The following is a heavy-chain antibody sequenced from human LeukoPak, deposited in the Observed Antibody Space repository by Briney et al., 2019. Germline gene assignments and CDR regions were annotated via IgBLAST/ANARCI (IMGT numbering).Heavy chain of an antibody. D-gene: IGHD5-24*01. V-gene: IGHV3-23*01. CDR3: AKDPFNYHYQNWFDP. CDR1: GFTFSDYG. Sequence: GGTLILSCAVSGFTFSDYGMSWVRQAPGKGLEWVSALSGSGDFTYYADSVKGRFTISRDNSKNTLYLLMNSLRAEDTAVYYCAKDPFNYHYQNWFDPWGQGTLVTVSS. CDR2: LSGSGDFT. J-gene: IGHJ5*02.